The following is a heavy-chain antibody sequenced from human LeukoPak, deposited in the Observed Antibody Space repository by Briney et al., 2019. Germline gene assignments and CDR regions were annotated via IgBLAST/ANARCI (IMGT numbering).Heavy chain of an antibody. CDR2: IYYSGST. J-gene: IGHJ4*02. CDR3: ARESSNSLDY. D-gene: IGHD4-11*01. V-gene: IGHV4-39*07. CDR1: GGSISSSSYY. Sequence: SETLSLTCTVSGGSISSSSYYWGWIRQPPGKGLEWIGSIYYSGSTNYNPSLKSRVTISVDTPKNQFSLKVSSVTAADTAVYYCARESSNSLDYWGQGTLVTVSS.